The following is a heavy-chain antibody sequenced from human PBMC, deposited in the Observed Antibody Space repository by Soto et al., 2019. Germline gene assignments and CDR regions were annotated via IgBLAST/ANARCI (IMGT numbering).Heavy chain of an antibody. V-gene: IGHV3-15*07. Sequence: GGSLRLSCAASGFTFSNAWMNWVRPAPGKGLEWVGRIKSKTDGGTTDYAAPVKGRFTISRDDSKNTLYLQMNSLKTEDTAVYYCTTDPLWWPHFDYWGHGTLVTVSS. CDR2: IKSKTDGGTT. CDR3: TTDPLWWPHFDY. D-gene: IGHD3-10*01. CDR1: GFTFSNAW. J-gene: IGHJ4*01.